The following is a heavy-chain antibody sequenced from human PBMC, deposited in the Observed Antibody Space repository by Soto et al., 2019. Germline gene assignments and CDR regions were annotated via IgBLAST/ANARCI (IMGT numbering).Heavy chain of an antibody. J-gene: IGHJ4*02. Sequence: QVQLVESGGGVVQPGRSLRLSCAASGFTFSSYAMHWVRQAPGKGLEWVAVISYDGSNKYYADSVKGRFTISRDNSKKTLYLQMNSLRAEDTAVYYCARDLRGYCSGGSCYFPGYWGQGTLVTVSS. CDR2: ISYDGSNK. D-gene: IGHD2-15*01. CDR3: ARDLRGYCSGGSCYFPGY. CDR1: GFTFSSYA. V-gene: IGHV3-30-3*01.